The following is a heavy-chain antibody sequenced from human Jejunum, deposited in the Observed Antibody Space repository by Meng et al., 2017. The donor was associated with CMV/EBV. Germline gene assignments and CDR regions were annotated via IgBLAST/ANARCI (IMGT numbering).Heavy chain of an antibody. J-gene: IGHJ4*02. D-gene: IGHD3-3*01. CDR1: GYTFIRYG. Sequence: SCKASGYTFIRYGISWFRQAPGQRLEFMGWVGAYNGNTNYAQKFQGRVTVTADTSTDTGYMELRSLTYDDTAVYFCARDHEWRVDFWGQGTLVTVSS. CDR3: ARDHEWRVDF. V-gene: IGHV1-18*01. CDR2: VGAYNGNT.